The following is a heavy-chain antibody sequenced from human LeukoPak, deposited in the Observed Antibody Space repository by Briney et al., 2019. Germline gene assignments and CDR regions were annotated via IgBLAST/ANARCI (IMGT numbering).Heavy chain of an antibody. D-gene: IGHD1-14*01. CDR3: ARGLFTGVDWFDP. CDR1: GFTFSSYW. J-gene: IGHJ5*02. Sequence: GGSLRLSCAASGFTFSSYWMSWVRQAPEKGLEWVANINQDGSEKYYMDSVKGRFTISRDNAKDSLYLQMNSLKAEDTAVYYCARGLFTGVDWFDPWGQGTLVTVSS. V-gene: IGHV3-7*01. CDR2: INQDGSEK.